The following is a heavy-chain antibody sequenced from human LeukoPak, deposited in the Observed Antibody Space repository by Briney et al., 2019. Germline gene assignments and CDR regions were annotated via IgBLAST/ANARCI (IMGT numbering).Heavy chain of an antibody. CDR2: ITSRTGYL. V-gene: IGHV3-21*01. Sequence: GGSLRLSCAASGFTFSNYNMNWVRQAPGKGLEWVSSITSRTGYLYYADSVEGRFTISRDNSKNSLYLQMNSLRAEDTAVYYCAKPTKGYYYYYGMDVWGQGTTVTVSS. CDR1: GFTFSNYN. CDR3: AKPTKGYYYYYGMDV. J-gene: IGHJ6*02.